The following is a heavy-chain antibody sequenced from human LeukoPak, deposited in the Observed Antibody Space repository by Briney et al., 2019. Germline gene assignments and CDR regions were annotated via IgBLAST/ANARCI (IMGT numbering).Heavy chain of an antibody. D-gene: IGHD6-6*01. CDR1: GGSISSYY. J-gene: IGHJ4*02. Sequence: SETLSLTCTVSGGSISSYYWSWIRQPPGKGLEWIGYIYYTGSTSYNPSLKSRLTISLDTSKNQFSLNLNSVTAADTVVYYCARLQYSSSSDYYFDYWGQGTLVTVSS. CDR2: IYYTGST. V-gene: IGHV4-59*08. CDR3: ARLQYSSSSDYYFDY.